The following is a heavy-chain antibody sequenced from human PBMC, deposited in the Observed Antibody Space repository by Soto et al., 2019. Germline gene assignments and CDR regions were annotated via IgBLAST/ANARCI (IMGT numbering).Heavy chain of an antibody. J-gene: IGHJ6*02. CDR2: IDPSDSYT. CDR1: GYSFTSYW. D-gene: IGHD4-17*01. CDR3: AITTMTTVVTEPGYYYYGMDV. Sequence: PGESLKISCKGSGYSFTSYWISWVRQMPGKGLEWMGRIDPSDSYTNYSPSFQGHVTISADKSISTAYLQWSSLKASDTAMYYCAITTMTTVVTEPGYYYYGMDVWGQGTTVTVSS. V-gene: IGHV5-10-1*01.